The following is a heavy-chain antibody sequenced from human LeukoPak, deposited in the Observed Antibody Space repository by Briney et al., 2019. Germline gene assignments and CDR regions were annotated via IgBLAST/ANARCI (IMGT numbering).Heavy chain of an antibody. Sequence: GESLKISCKGSGYSFTSYWISWVRQMPGKGLEWMGRIDPSDSYTNYSPSFQGHVTISADKSISTAYLQWSSLKASDTATYYCAGARGILTGYYLNWGQGTLVTVSS. D-gene: IGHD3-9*01. CDR1: GYSFTSYW. CDR2: IDPSDSYT. CDR3: AGARGILTGYYLN. J-gene: IGHJ4*02. V-gene: IGHV5-10-1*01.